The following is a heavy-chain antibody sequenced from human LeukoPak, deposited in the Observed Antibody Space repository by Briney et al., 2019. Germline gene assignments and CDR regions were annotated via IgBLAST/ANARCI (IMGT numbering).Heavy chain of an antibody. CDR2: IYYSGST. V-gene: IGHV4-38-2*02. Sequence: SETLSLTCTVSGYSISSGYYWGWIRQPPGKGLEWIGSIYYSGSTYYNPSLKSRVTISVDTSKNQFSLKLSSVTAADTAVYYCARGGERRYYYDSSGYYSTWGQGTLVTVSS. D-gene: IGHD3-22*01. CDR3: ARGGERRYYYDSSGYYST. CDR1: GYSISSGYY. J-gene: IGHJ5*02.